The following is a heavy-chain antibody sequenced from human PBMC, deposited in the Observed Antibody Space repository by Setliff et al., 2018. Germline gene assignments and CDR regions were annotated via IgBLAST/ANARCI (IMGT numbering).Heavy chain of an antibody. J-gene: IGHJ3*02. CDR3: VKTHWDTWIRGAFDI. V-gene: IGHV1-2*02. CDR1: GYTFIGYY. CDR2: INPNTGGT. Sequence: ASVKVSCKTSGYTFIGYYVHWVRQAPERGLEWMGWINPNTGGTNYAQKFQGRVTVTSDTSISTAYLTLTSLRSDDTAIYYCVKTHWDTWIRGAFDIWGQGTMVTVSS. D-gene: IGHD3-10*01.